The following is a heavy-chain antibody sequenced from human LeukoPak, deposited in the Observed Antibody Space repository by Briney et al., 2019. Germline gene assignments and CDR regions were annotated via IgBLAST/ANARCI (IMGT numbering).Heavy chain of an antibody. CDR2: ISSSGSTI. CDR1: GLTFSDDY. Sequence: GGSLRLSCAASGLTFSDDYMSWIRQAPGKGLEWVSYISSSGSTIYYADSVKGRFTISRDNAKNSLYLQMNSLRAEDTAVYYCAREMWRGFVDYWGQGTLVTVSS. D-gene: IGHD3-3*01. V-gene: IGHV3-11*01. J-gene: IGHJ4*02. CDR3: AREMWRGFVDY.